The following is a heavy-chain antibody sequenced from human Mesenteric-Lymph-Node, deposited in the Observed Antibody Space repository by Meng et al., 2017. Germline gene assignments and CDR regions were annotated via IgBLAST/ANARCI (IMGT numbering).Heavy chain of an antibody. Sequence: QVPLQPGGAGLLKPSETLSRTCAVYGGSFSGYYWSWIRQPPGKGLEWIGSVVYSGTTYYTSSLKSRVSISVDTSKNQFSLKLSSVTAADTAVYYCARNGYCSGGSCYLNWFDPWGQGTLVTVSS. CDR1: GGSFSGYY. CDR3: ARNGYCSGGSCYLNWFDP. V-gene: IGHV4-34*12. D-gene: IGHD2-15*01. CDR2: VVYSGTT. J-gene: IGHJ5*02.